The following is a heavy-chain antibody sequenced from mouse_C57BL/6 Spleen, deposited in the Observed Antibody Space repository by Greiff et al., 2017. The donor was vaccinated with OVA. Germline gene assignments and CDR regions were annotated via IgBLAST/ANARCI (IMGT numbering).Heavy chain of an antibody. CDR3: ARRGAGRLSFDY. CDR1: GYTFTDYY. V-gene: IGHV1-26*01. J-gene: IGHJ2*01. CDR2: INPKNGGT. D-gene: IGHD6-1*01. Sequence: EVQLQQSGPELVKPGASVKISCKASGYTFTDYYMNWVKQSHGKSLEWIGDINPKNGGTSYNQKFKGKATLPVDKSSSKAYMELRSLTSEDSAVYYCARRGAGRLSFDYWGQGTTLTVSS.